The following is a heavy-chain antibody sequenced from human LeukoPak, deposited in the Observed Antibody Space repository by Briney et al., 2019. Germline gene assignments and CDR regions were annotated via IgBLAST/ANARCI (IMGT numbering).Heavy chain of an antibody. V-gene: IGHV3-30-3*01. CDR3: ARPDIVVVPAASSYFDY. J-gene: IGHJ4*02. CDR2: ISYDGSNK. Sequence: PGRSLRLSCAASGFTFSSYAMHWIRQAPGKGLEWVAVISYDGSNKYYADSVKGRSTISRDNSKNTLYLQMNSLRAEDTAVYYCARPDIVVVPAASSYFDYWGQGTLVTVSS. D-gene: IGHD2-2*01. CDR1: GFTFSSYA.